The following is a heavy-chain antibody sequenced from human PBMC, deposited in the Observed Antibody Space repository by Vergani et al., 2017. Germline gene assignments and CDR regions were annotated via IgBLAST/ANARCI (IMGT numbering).Heavy chain of an antibody. CDR2: ISSLFLP. D-gene: IGHD3-9*01. Sequence: LSLPFPFSFFSLLRYYFLFLLPPPVPLLEWIGSISSLFLPPSHASLKSRVTISVDTSKNQFSLKLSSVTAADTAVYYCARPVDILTYYPWYYWGQGTLVTVSS. V-gene: IGHV4-59*01. CDR1: FFSLLRYY. CDR3: ARPVDILTYYPWYY. J-gene: IGHJ4*02.